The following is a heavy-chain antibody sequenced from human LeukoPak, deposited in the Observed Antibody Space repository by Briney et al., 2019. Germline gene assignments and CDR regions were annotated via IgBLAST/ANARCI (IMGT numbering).Heavy chain of an antibody. Sequence: GGSLRLSCAASGFTFTTSPMHWVRQAPGKGLGWGAVISFDGIGKYYSDSVKGRFTISRDNAKNSLNLQMNSLRAEATAVYYGARGDYRLGYWGQGTLVTVSS. V-gene: IGHV3-30*04. J-gene: IGHJ4*02. CDR1: GFTFTTSP. CDR3: ARGDYRLGY. CDR2: ISFDGIGK. D-gene: IGHD4-11*01.